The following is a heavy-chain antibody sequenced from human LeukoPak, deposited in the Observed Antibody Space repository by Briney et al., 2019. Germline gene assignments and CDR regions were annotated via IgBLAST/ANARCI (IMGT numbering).Heavy chain of an antibody. J-gene: IGHJ3*02. Sequence: HAGGSLRLSCAASGFTFTSYSMNWVRQAPGKGLEWVSTISGGGGSTYYADSVKGRFTISRDNSKNTLYLQMNSLRAEDTAVYYCAKGRLALDAFDIWGQGTMVTVSS. V-gene: IGHV3-23*01. D-gene: IGHD5-12*01. CDR3: AKGRLALDAFDI. CDR2: ISGGGGST. CDR1: GFTFTSYS.